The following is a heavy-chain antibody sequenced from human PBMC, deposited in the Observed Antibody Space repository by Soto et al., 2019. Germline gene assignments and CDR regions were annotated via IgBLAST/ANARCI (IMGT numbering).Heavy chain of an antibody. CDR2: IYSGGST. Sequence: GGSLRLSCAASGFTVSSNYMSWVRQAPGKGLEWVSVIYSGGSTYYADSVKGRFTISRDNSKNTLYLQMNSLRAEDTAVYYCARLGSIEAAGTPDYWGLGTLVTLAS. CDR3: ARLGSIEAAGTPDY. V-gene: IGHV3-53*01. CDR1: GFTVSSNY. J-gene: IGHJ4*02. D-gene: IGHD6-13*01.